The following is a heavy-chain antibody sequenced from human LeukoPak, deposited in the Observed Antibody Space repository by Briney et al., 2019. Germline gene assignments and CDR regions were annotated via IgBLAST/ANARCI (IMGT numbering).Heavy chain of an antibody. CDR2: IYYSGST. Sequence: PSETLSLTCTVSGGSISSSSYYWGWIRQPPGKGLEWIGSIYYSGSTYYNTSLKSRVTISVDTSKNQFSLKLSSVTAADTAVYYCARIVTVTAVTYSNFYYYMDVWGKGTTVTVSS. J-gene: IGHJ6*03. CDR3: ARIVTVTAVTYSNFYYYMDV. CDR1: GGSISSSSYY. V-gene: IGHV4-39*01. D-gene: IGHD4-17*01.